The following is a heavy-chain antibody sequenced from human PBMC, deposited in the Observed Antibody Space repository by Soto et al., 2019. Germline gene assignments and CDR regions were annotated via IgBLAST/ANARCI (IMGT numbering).Heavy chain of an antibody. D-gene: IGHD6-19*01. CDR1: GYTFTSYG. CDR3: ARDLRGSSGWYKICDY. V-gene: IGHV1-18*01. J-gene: IGHJ4*02. CDR2: ISAYNGNT. Sequence: ASVKVSCKASGYTFTSYGISWVRQAPGQGLEWMGWISAYNGNTNYAQKIQGRVTMTTDTSTSTAYMELRSLRSDDTAVYYCARDLRGSSGWYKICDYWGQGTLVTVSS.